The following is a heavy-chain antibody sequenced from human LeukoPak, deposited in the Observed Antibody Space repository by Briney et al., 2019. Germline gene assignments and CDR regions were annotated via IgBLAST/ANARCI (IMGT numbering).Heavy chain of an antibody. CDR1: GFTFSSYS. CDR3: AKDLTGPDY. Sequence: GGSLRLSCAASGFTFSSYSMHWVRQAPGKGLEWVSSINSDSSSYSYTYYADSVKGRFTISRDNSKNTLYLQMNSLRAEDTAVYYCAKDLTGPDYWGQGTLVTVSS. V-gene: IGHV3-21*01. D-gene: IGHD7-27*01. CDR2: INSDSSSYSYT. J-gene: IGHJ4*02.